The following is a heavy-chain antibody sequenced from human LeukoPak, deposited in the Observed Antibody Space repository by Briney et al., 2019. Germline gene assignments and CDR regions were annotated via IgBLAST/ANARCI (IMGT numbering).Heavy chain of an antibody. Sequence: ASVKVSCKASGFTFTNSAMQWVRQARGQRLEWIGWIVVGSGNTNYAQKFQERVTITRDMSTSTAYMELSSLRSEDTAVYYCALDGMDVWGQGTTVTVSS. CDR1: GFTFTNSA. CDR3: ALDGMDV. J-gene: IGHJ6*02. V-gene: IGHV1-58*02. CDR2: IVVGSGNT.